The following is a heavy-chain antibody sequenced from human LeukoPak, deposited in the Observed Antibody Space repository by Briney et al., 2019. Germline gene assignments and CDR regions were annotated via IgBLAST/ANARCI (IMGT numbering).Heavy chain of an antibody. CDR1: GFTFSSYR. V-gene: IGHV3-7*03. J-gene: IGHJ4*02. Sequence: GGSLRLSCAASGFTFSSYRMSWVRQAPGKGLEWVANIKQDGSEKYYVDSVKGRLTISRDNAKNSLYLQMNSLRAEDTAVYYCARSDSSGYYYDYWGQGTLVTVSS. D-gene: IGHD3-22*01. CDR2: IKQDGSEK. CDR3: ARSDSSGYYYDY.